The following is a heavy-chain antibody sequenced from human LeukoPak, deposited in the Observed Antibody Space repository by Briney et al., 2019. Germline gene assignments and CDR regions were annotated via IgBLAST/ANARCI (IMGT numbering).Heavy chain of an antibody. CDR3: MGAGRITMVRGVMNGMDV. D-gene: IGHD3-10*01. Sequence: PGGSLRLSCAASGFTFSSYEMNWVRQAPGKGLEWVSYISSSGSTIYYADSVKGRFTISRDNAKNSLYLRMNSLRAEDTAVYYCMGAGRITMVRGVMNGMDVWGKGTTVTVSS. V-gene: IGHV3-48*03. J-gene: IGHJ6*04. CDR2: ISSSGSTI. CDR1: GFTFSSYE.